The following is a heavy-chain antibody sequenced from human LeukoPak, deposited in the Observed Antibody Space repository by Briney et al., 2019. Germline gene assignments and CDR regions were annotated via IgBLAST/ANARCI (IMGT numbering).Heavy chain of an antibody. D-gene: IGHD2-15*01. CDR3: TALGYCSGGSCDP. CDR1: GFTFSGSA. V-gene: IGHV3-15*01. Sequence: GGSLKLSCAASGFTFSGSAMHWVRQAPGKGLEWVGRIKSKTDGGTTDYAAPVKGRFTISRDDSKNTLYLQMNSLKTEDTAVYYCTALGYCSGGSCDPWGQGTLVTVSS. CDR2: IKSKTDGGTT. J-gene: IGHJ5*02.